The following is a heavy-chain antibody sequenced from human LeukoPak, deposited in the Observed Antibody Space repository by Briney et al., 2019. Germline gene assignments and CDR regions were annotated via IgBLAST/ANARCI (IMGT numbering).Heavy chain of an antibody. CDR2: IKQDGSEK. CDR3: ARVKYFDFWSGNDAFDI. D-gene: IGHD3-3*01. V-gene: IGHV3-7*01. Sequence: PGGSLRLSCAASGFTFSNYWMSWVRQAPGKGLEWVANIKQDGSEKYYVDFVKGRFTISRDSAKNSLYLQMNSLRAEDTAVYYCARVKYFDFWSGNDAFDIWGQGTMVTVSS. J-gene: IGHJ3*02. CDR1: GFTFSNYW.